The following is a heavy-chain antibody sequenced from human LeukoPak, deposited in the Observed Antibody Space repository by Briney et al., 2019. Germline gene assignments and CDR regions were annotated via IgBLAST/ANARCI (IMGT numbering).Heavy chain of an antibody. CDR1: GGTFSSYA. D-gene: IGHD5-12*01. CDR2: IIPIFGTA. CDR3: ARGKVDIVATMDY. V-gene: IGHV1-69*06. Sequence: SVKVSCKASGGTFSSYAISWVRQAPGQGLEWMGGIIPIFGTANYAQKFQGRVTITADKSTSTAYMELSSLRSEDTAVYYCARGKVDIVATMDYWGQGTLVTVSS. J-gene: IGHJ4*02.